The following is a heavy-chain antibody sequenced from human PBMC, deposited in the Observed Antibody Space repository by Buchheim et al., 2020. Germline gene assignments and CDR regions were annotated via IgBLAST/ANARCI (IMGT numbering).Heavy chain of an antibody. CDR1: GGSISSSNW. CDR3: ARDRWDVFAVVSPTVSPGYFDL. V-gene: IGHV4-4*02. CDR2: IYHSGST. D-gene: IGHD3-3*01. J-gene: IGHJ2*01. Sequence: QVQLQESGPGLVKPSGTLSLTCAVSGGSISSSNWWSWVRQPPGKGLEWIGEIYHSGSTNYNPSLKSRVTISVDKSKNQFSLKPSSATAPDTAVYYCARDRWDVFAVVSPTVSPGYFDLWGRGTL.